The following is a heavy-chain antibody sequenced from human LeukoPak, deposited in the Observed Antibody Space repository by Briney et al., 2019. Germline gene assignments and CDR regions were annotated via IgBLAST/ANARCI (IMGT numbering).Heavy chain of an antibody. V-gene: IGHV4-59*01. CDR3: ARTYYHGDLGDDAFDI. CDR1: ACSISSYY. D-gene: IGHD4-17*01. CDR2: IYYSGST. J-gene: IGHJ3*02. Sequence: SETLSLTCSVSACSISSYYWSWIRQPPGKGLEWIGYIYYSGSTNYNPSLKSRVTISVDTSKNQFSLKLSSVTAADTAVYYCARTYYHGDLGDDAFDIWGQGTMVTVSS.